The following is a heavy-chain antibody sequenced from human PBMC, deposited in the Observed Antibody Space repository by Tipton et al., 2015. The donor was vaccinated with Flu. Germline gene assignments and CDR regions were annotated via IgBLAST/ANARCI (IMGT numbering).Heavy chain of an antibody. CDR1: GGSISSDY. CDR3: ARCRSGYCDWFDP. CDR2: IYTSGST. J-gene: IGHJ5*02. Sequence: LSCTVSGGSISSDYWSWIRQPAGKGLEWIGRIYTSGSTNYNPSLKNRVTMSVDTSKNQFSLKLRSVTAADTAVYYCARCRSGYCDWFDPWGQGTLVTVSS. V-gene: IGHV4-4*07. D-gene: IGHD3-22*01.